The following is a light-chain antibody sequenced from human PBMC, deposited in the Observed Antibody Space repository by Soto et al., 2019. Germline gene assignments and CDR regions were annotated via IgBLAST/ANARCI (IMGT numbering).Light chain of an antibody. CDR1: QDISDD. CDR2: CAS. J-gene: IGKJ1*01. Sequence: AIQMTQSPSSLSASVGDRVTITCRASQDISDDVGWYQQTPGKAPKLLISCASRLQSGVPSRFSGSGSGAAFTLTITSLRPEDSATYYCLQNHNYPRTFGQGTKVEI. CDR3: LQNHNYPRT. V-gene: IGKV1-6*01.